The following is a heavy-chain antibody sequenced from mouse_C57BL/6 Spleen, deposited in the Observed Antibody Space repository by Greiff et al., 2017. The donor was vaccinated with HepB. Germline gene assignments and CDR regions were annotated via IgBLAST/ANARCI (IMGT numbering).Heavy chain of an antibody. CDR3: AKSALYYSNNYAMDY. CDR1: GYTFTSYW. J-gene: IGHJ4*01. V-gene: IGHV1-69*01. CDR2: IDPSDSYT. D-gene: IGHD2-5*01. Sequence: QVQLKQSGAELVMPGASVKLSCKASGYTFTSYWMHWVKQRPGQGLEWIGEIDPSDSYTNYNQKFKGKSTLTVDKSSSTAYMQLSSLTSEDSAVYYCAKSALYYSNNYAMDYWGQGTSVTVSS.